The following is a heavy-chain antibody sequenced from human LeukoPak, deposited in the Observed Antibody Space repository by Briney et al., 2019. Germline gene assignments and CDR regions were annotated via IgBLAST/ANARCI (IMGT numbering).Heavy chain of an antibody. CDR1: GYTFTGYY. V-gene: IGHV1-2*02. J-gene: IGHJ4*02. CDR2: INPNSGGT. D-gene: IGHD6-6*01. Sequence: ASVKVSCKASGYTFTGYYMHWVRQAPGQGLEWMGWINPNSGGTNYAQKFQGRVTMTRDTSISTAYMELSRLRSDDTAVYYCARELFTYSSSSGFDYWGQGTLVTVSP. CDR3: ARELFTYSSSSGFDY.